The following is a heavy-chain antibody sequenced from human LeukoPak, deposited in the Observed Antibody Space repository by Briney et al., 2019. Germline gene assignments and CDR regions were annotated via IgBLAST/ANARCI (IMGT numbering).Heavy chain of an antibody. Sequence: SVKVSCKASGGTFSSYAISWVRQAPGQGLEWMGRINPILGIANYAQKFQGRVTITADKSTSTAYMELSSLRSEDTAVYYCARSRQLLWFGENHYYGMDVWGQGTTVTVSS. CDR2: INPILGIA. CDR1: GGTFSSYA. D-gene: IGHD3-10*01. V-gene: IGHV1-69*04. J-gene: IGHJ6*02. CDR3: ARSRQLLWFGENHYYGMDV.